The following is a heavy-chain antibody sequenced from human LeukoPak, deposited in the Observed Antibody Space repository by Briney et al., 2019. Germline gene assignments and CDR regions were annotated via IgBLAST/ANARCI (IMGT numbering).Heavy chain of an antibody. CDR1: GFTFSSYS. V-gene: IGHV3-21*01. Sequence: GGSLRLSCAASGFTFSSYSTNWVRQAPGKGLEWVSSISSSSSYIYYADSVKGRFTISRDNAKNSLYLQMNSLRAEDTAVYYCARDKADTAMVPFDYWGQGTLVTVSS. D-gene: IGHD5-18*01. CDR2: ISSSSSYI. CDR3: ARDKADTAMVPFDY. J-gene: IGHJ4*02.